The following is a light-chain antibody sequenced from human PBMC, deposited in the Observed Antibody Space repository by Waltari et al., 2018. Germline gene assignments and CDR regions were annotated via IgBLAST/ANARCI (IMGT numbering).Light chain of an antibody. CDR2: DTS. Sequence: EIVLTQSPATLSLSPGERATLSCRASQSVSYYLAWYQQRPGQAPRLLIYDTSHRATGIPDRFSGSWSETDFTLTISSLEPEDFAVYYCQQRRNWPLTFGGGTKV. CDR1: QSVSYY. V-gene: IGKV3-11*01. J-gene: IGKJ4*01. CDR3: QQRRNWPLT.